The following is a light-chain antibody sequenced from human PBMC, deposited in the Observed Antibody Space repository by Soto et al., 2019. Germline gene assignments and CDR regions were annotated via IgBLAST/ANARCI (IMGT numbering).Light chain of an antibody. J-gene: IGKJ1*01. CDR3: QQYGSTPRT. Sequence: EIVLTQSPGTLYLVPGDRAILSCRASQSVPSDYLAWYQHKPGQAPSLLIFGVFSRATGIPDRFSGSGSGTDFTLTISRLEPEDFAVYYFQQYGSTPRTFGLGTKVEIK. V-gene: IGKV3-20*01. CDR1: QSVPSDY. CDR2: GVF.